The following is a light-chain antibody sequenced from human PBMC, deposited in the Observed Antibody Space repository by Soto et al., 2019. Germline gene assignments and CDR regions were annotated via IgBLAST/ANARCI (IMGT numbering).Light chain of an antibody. Sequence: QSVLTQPASVSGSPGQSITISCTGTSSDVGRYNYVSWYQHLPGTAPKLLIYMTNQRPSGVPDRFSGSNSGSSASLAVSGLRSEDQAVYYCAAWDDSLRAWVFGGGTKLTVL. CDR1: SSDVGRYNY. CDR3: AAWDDSLRAWV. J-gene: IGLJ3*02. CDR2: MTN. V-gene: IGLV1-47*01.